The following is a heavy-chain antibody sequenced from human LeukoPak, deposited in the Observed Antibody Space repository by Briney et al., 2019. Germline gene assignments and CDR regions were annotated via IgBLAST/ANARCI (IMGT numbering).Heavy chain of an antibody. CDR3: ANSIDFDYGDYYFDY. Sequence: SETLSLTCTVSGGSISSYYWSWIRQPPGKGLEWIGYIYISGSTNYNPSLKSRVTMSVDTSRNQFSLKLSSVTAADTAVYYCANSIDFDYGDYYFDYWGQGALVTISS. V-gene: IGHV4-4*08. D-gene: IGHD4-17*01. CDR1: GGSISSYY. J-gene: IGHJ4*02. CDR2: IYISGST.